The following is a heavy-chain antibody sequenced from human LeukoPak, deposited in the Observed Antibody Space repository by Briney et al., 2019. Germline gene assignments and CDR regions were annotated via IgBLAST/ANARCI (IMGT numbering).Heavy chain of an antibody. J-gene: IGHJ4*02. CDR1: GFTFSSYS. D-gene: IGHD3-22*01. CDR2: IAYGGSNK. Sequence: GGSLRLSCAASGFTFSSYSMNWVRQTPGKGLEWVAAIAYGGSNKDHADSVKGRLTISRDNSKNTLHLQMNSLRVEDTAVYYCARVAVRESSGYNSWAPFDYWGQGTLVTVSS. CDR3: ARVAVRESSGYNSWAPFDY. V-gene: IGHV3-30*03.